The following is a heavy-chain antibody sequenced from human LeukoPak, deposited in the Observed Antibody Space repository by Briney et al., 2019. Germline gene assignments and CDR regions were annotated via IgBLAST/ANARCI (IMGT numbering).Heavy chain of an antibody. CDR3: ARDPPVAGTS. CDR2: IYYSGST. CDR1: GSSIRSGDYC. J-gene: IGHJ4*02. D-gene: IGHD6-19*01. V-gene: IGHV4-30-4*01. Sequence: SATLSLTCTVSGSSIRSGDYCWSWIRQPPGKGLEWIGYIYYSGSTYYNPSLKSRVTISVDTSKNQFSLKLSSVTAADTAVYYCARDPPVAGTSWGQGTLVTVSS.